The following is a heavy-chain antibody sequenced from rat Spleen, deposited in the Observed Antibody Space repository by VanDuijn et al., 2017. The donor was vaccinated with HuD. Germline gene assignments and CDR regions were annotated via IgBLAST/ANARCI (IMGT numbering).Heavy chain of an antibody. CDR1: GFTFSDFY. CDR3: ARLGGKYSSYNYLDN. CDR2: ISYDDSST. D-gene: IGHD1-2*01. J-gene: IGHJ2*01. Sequence: EVQLVESVGGLVQPGRALKLSCAASGFTFSDFYMAWVRQAPTKGLEWVATISYDDSSTYYRDSVKGRFTISRDNTKNILYLQMDNLRSEDTATYYCARLGGKYSSYNYLDNWGQGDMVTVSS. V-gene: IGHV5-29*01.